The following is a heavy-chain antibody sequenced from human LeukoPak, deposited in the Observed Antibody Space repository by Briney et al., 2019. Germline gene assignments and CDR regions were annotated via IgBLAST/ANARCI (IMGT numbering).Heavy chain of an antibody. D-gene: IGHD2-2*01. V-gene: IGHV1-18*01. J-gene: IGHJ4*02. CDR2: ISAYNGNT. CDR3: AKVEDIVVVPAPTEMFFVY. CDR1: GYTFTSYG. Sequence: ASVKVSCKASGYTFTSYGISWVRQAPGQGLEWMGWISAYNGNTNYAQKLQGRVTMTTDTSTSTAYMELRSLRSDDTAVYYCAKVEDIVVVPAPTEMFFVYWGQGTLVTVSS.